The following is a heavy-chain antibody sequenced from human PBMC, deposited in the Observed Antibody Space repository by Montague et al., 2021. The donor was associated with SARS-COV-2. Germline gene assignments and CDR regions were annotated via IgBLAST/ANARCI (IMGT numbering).Heavy chain of an antibody. J-gene: IGHJ4*01. CDR2: IYYSGST. CDR1: GGSISSYY. V-gene: IGHV4-59*01. D-gene: IGHD5-24*01. CDR3: ARVFPRWLQFDPYFDY. Sequence: SETLSLTRTVSGGSISSYYWSWIRQPPGKGLEWIGYIYYSGSTNXNPSLKSRVTISVDTSKNQFSLKLSSVTAADTAVYYCARVFPRWLQFDPYFDYWGQEPWSPSPQ.